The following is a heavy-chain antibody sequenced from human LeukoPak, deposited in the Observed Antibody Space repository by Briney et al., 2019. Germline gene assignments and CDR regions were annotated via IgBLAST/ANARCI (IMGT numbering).Heavy chain of an antibody. Sequence: RPSEALSLTCAVYGGSFSGYYWSWIRQPPGKGLEWIGEINHSGSTNYNPSLKSRVTISVDTSKNQFSLKLSSVTAADTAVYYCARGREAGTDYWGQGTLVTVSS. CDR1: GGSFSGYY. D-gene: IGHD6-19*01. CDR2: INHSGST. J-gene: IGHJ4*02. CDR3: ARGREAGTDY. V-gene: IGHV4-34*01.